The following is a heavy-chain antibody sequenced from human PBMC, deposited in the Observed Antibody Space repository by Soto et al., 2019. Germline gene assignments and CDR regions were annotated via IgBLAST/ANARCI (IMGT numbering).Heavy chain of an antibody. Sequence: EVQLLESGGGLVQPGGSLRLSCAASGFTFSSYAMSWVRQAPGKGLEWVPASSGSGGSTYYADSVKGRFTISRDNSKNTLYLQMNSLRAEDTAVYYCAKNQLEDTAMAPFDYWGQGTLVTVSS. CDR1: GFTFSSYA. CDR3: AKNQLEDTAMAPFDY. CDR2: SSGSGGST. J-gene: IGHJ4*02. V-gene: IGHV3-23*01. D-gene: IGHD5-18*01.